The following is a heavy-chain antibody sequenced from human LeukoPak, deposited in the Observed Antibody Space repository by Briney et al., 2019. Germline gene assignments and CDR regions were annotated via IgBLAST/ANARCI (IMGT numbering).Heavy chain of an antibody. CDR2: IYTSGST. CDR3: ARAEVLPDYFDTSGAFDY. J-gene: IGHJ4*02. D-gene: IGHD3-22*01. CDR1: GGSISSGSYY. Sequence: SETLSLTCTVSGGSISSGSYYWSWIRQPAGKGLEWIGRIYTSGSTNYNPSLKSRVTISVDTSKNQFSLKLSSVTAADTAVYYCARAEVLPDYFDTSGAFDYWGQGTLVTVSS. V-gene: IGHV4-61*02.